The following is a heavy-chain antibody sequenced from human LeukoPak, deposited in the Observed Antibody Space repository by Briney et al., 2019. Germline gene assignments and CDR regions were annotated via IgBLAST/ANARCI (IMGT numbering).Heavy chain of an antibody. CDR1: GFTFGDYA. V-gene: IGHV3-49*01. CDR3: TRCSFWSGYYPDY. Sequence: GGSLRLSCTASGFTFGDYAMSWFRQAPGKGLEWVGFIRSKAYGGTTEYAASVKGRFTISRDGSKSIAYLQMNSLKTEDTAVYYCTRCSFWSGYYPDYWGQGTLVTVSS. CDR2: IRSKAYGGTT. J-gene: IGHJ4*02. D-gene: IGHD3-3*01.